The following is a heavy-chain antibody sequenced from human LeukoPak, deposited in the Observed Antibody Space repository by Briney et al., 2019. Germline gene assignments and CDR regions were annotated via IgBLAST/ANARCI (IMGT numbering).Heavy chain of an antibody. V-gene: IGHV3-30*09. CDR2: TSSDLNVK. CDR1: GFTFSSYA. CDR3: AREGYYGSGSPPSLYFDY. J-gene: IGHJ4*02. D-gene: IGHD3-10*01. Sequence: GGSLRLSCAASGFTFSSYAIHWVRQAPGKGLEWVAVTSSDLNVKLYADSVKGRFAISRDNSRSTLYLQMNSLRPEDTAIYYCAREGYYGSGSPPSLYFDYWGQGTLVTVSS.